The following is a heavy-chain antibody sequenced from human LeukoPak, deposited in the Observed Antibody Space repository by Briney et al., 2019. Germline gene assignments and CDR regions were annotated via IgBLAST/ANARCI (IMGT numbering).Heavy chain of an antibody. CDR3: ARGSSSWYGRYNWFDP. D-gene: IGHD6-13*01. J-gene: IGHJ5*02. CDR1: GGSFSGYY. Sequence: PETLSLTCAVYGGSFSGYYWSWIRQPPGKGLEWIGEINHSGSTNYNPSLKSRVTISVDTSKNQFSLKLSSVTAADTAVYYCARGSSSWYGRYNWFDPWGQGTLVTVSS. CDR2: INHSGST. V-gene: IGHV4-34*01.